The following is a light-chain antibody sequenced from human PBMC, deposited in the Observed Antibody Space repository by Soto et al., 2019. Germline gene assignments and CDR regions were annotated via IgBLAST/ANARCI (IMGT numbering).Light chain of an antibody. Sequence: DIVMTQSPDSLAVSLGERATINCKSSQSVFHSSYNKNVLAWYQQKPGQPPNLLIYWASTRASGVPDRFSGSGSGTDFTLTISSLQAEDVAVYYCQQYYTIPRTFGQGTKVEIK. J-gene: IGKJ1*01. V-gene: IGKV4-1*01. CDR1: QSVFHSSYNKNV. CDR3: QQYYTIPRT. CDR2: WAS.